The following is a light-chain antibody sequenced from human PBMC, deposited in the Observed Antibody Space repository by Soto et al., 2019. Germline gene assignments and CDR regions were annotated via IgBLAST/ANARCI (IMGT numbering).Light chain of an antibody. Sequence: EIVLTQSPATLSLAPGDRATVSCRASQSVSSHLAWYQQKRGQAPGLLIYDASSRASGIPARFSGSGSGTDFSLTISSLEPEDFAVYYCQQGGNWPLTFGQGTRLEIK. CDR1: QSVSSH. CDR3: QQGGNWPLT. V-gene: IGKV3-11*01. J-gene: IGKJ5*01. CDR2: DAS.